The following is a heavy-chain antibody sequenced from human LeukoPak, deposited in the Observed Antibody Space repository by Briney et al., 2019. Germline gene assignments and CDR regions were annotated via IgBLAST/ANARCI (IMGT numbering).Heavy chain of an antibody. CDR2: ISYDGSNK. CDR3: ARVGGRPDY. V-gene: IGHV3-30-3*01. D-gene: IGHD3-10*01. Sequence: PGRSLRLSCAASGFTFSSYAMHWVRQAPGKGLEWVAVISYDGSNKYYADSVKGRFTISRDNSKNTLYLQMNSLRAKDTAVYYCARVGGRPDYWGQGTLVTVSS. J-gene: IGHJ4*02. CDR1: GFTFSSYA.